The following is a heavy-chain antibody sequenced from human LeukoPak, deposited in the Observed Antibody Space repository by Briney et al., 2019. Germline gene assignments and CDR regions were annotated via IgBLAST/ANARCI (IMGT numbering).Heavy chain of an antibody. J-gene: IGHJ3*02. Sequence: SETLSLTCTVSGGSISSSSYYWGWIRQPPGKGLEWIGSIYYSGSTYYNPSLKSRVTISVDTSKNRFSLKLSSVTAADTAVYYCARDQYYYDSSGYYSDAFDIWGQGTMVTVSS. CDR1: GGSISSSSYY. V-gene: IGHV4-39*07. CDR3: ARDQYYYDSSGYYSDAFDI. CDR2: IYYSGST. D-gene: IGHD3-22*01.